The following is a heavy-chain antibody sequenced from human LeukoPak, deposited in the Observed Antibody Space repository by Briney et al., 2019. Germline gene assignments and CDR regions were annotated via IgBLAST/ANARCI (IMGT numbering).Heavy chain of an antibody. D-gene: IGHD3-10*01. J-gene: IGHJ4*02. CDR3: AKDATMVRGVISPGYFDY. CDR2: ISGSGGST. Sequence: SGGSLRLSCAASGFTFSSYAMSWVRQAPGKGLEWVSAISGSGGSTYYADSVKGRFTISRDNSKNTPYLQMNSLRAEDTAVYYCAKDATMVRGVISPGYFDYWGQGTLVTVSS. V-gene: IGHV3-23*01. CDR1: GFTFSSYA.